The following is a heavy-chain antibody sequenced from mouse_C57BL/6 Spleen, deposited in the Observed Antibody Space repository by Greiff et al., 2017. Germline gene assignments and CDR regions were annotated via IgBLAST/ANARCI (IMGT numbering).Heavy chain of an antibody. CDR2: IYPGDGDT. CDR1: GYAFSSYW. D-gene: IGHD2-5*01. J-gene: IGHJ1*03. V-gene: IGHV1-80*01. Sequence: VKLMESGAELVKPGASVKISCKASGYAFSSYWMNWVTQRPGKGLEWIGQIYPGDGDTNYNGKFKGKATLTADKSSSTAYMQLSSLTSEDSAVYFCARGDGYYSNHWYFDVWGTGTTVTVSS. CDR3: ARGDGYYSNHWYFDV.